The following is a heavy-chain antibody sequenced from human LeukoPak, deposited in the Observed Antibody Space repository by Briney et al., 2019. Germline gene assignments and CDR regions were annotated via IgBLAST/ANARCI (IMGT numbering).Heavy chain of an antibody. D-gene: IGHD3-22*01. CDR3: ARKYYCDSSGYYYDDAFDI. CDR2: INPNSGGT. J-gene: IGHJ3*02. CDR1: GYTFTAYR. Sequence: GASVKVSCKASGYTFTAYRMHWVRQAPGQGLEWMGRINPNSGGTNYALNFQGRVTMTRDTSISTAYMELSRLRSDDTAVYYCARKYYCDSSGYYYDDAFDIWGQGTMVTVSS. V-gene: IGHV1-2*06.